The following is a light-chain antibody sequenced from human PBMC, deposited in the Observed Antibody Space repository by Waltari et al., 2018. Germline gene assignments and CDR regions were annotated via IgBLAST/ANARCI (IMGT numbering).Light chain of an antibody. Sequence: ELVLTQSPGTLSLSPGERATLACRASQSVSKFLAWYQQKPGQAPRLLIYQASNRATGIPDRFSGSGSGTDFSLTIGRLEPEDFAVYYCQNHERLPATFGQGTKVEI. CDR2: QAS. CDR1: QSVSKF. CDR3: QNHERLPAT. V-gene: IGKV3-20*01. J-gene: IGKJ1*01.